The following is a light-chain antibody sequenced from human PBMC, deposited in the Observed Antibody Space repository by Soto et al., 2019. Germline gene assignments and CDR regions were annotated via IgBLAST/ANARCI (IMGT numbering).Light chain of an antibody. Sequence: QSALTQPRSASGSPGQSVTISCTGTSSDVGAYDYVSWYQQHPGKAPKLMIYDVTKRPSGVPDRFSGSKSGSTASLTISGLQAEDEADYYCCSYAGSYPSYVFGTGTKLTVL. V-gene: IGLV2-11*01. J-gene: IGLJ1*01. CDR2: DVT. CDR1: SSDVGAYDY. CDR3: CSYAGSYPSYV.